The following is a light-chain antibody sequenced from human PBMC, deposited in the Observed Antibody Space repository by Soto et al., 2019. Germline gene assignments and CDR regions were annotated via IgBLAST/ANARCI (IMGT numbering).Light chain of an antibody. J-gene: IGKJ2*01. CDR1: RSLIYTDGNTY. CDR2: KVS. Sequence: DVVMTQSPLSLPVTLGQPAFISCRASRSLIYTDGNTYLNWFHQRPGQSPRRLFAKVSNRDSGVPDRFSGSGSGADFTLKISRVEAEDVGLYYCMQGTHWPYTFGQGTKLEIK. V-gene: IGKV2-30*01. CDR3: MQGTHWPYT.